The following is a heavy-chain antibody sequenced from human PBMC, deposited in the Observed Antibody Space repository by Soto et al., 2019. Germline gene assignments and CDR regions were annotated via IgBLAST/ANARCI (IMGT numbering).Heavy chain of an antibody. CDR3: ARLAPHNDSSSWYRDHWFDP. D-gene: IGHD6-13*01. CDR1: GYSFTSYW. V-gene: IGHV5-51*01. Sequence: EVQLVQSGAEVKKPGESLKISCKGSGYSFTSYWIGWVRQMPGKGLEWMGVIYPGDSDTRYSPSFQGQVTISADKSISTAYLQWSSLKASDTAMYYCARLAPHNDSSSWYRDHWFDPWGQGTLVTVSS. CDR2: IYPGDSDT. J-gene: IGHJ5*02.